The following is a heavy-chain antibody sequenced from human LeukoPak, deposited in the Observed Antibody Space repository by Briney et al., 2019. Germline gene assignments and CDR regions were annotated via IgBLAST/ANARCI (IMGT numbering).Heavy chain of an antibody. CDR2: IYTSGST. CDR1: GGSISSGSYY. D-gene: IGHD6-19*01. Sequence: SETLSLTCTVSGGSISSGSYYWSWIRQPAGKGLEWIGRIYTSGSTNYNPSLKSRVTISVDTSKNQFSLKLSSVTAADTAVYYCAREGRGITVAGPYYSYYYMDVWGKGTTVTISS. V-gene: IGHV4-61*02. CDR3: AREGRGITVAGPYYSYYYMDV. J-gene: IGHJ6*03.